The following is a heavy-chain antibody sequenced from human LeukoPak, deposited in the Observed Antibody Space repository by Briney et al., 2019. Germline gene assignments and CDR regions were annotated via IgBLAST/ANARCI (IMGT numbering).Heavy chain of an antibody. Sequence: XMTWVRQAXGXGXEWVANIKEDGRESYYVESVKGRFTISRDNTKNSLYLQMNSLRAEDTAVYYCARFPRDPWRFDYWGQGTLVSVSS. V-gene: IGHV3-7*03. CDR3: ARFPRDPWRFDY. D-gene: IGHD5-12*01. J-gene: IGHJ4*02. CDR2: IKEDGRES. CDR1: X.